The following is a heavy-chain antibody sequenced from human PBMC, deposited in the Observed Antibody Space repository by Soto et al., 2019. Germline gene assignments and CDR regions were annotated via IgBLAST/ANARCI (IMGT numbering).Heavy chain of an antibody. CDR2: ISAYNGNT. D-gene: IGHD3-16*02. J-gene: IGHJ4*02. V-gene: IGHV1-18*01. Sequence: QVQLVQSGAEVKKPGASVQVSCKASGYTFTSYGISWVRQAPGQGLEWMGGISAYNGNTNYAQKLQGRVTMTTDTSTRTAYVELRSLRSDYTAVYYCARDDGYYDYVWGSYRPGSFDYLGQGTLVTVSS. CDR3: ARDDGYYDYVWGSYRPGSFDY. CDR1: GYTFTSYG.